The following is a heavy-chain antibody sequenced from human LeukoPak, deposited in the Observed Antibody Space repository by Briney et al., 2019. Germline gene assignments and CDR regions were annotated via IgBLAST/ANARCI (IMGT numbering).Heavy chain of an antibody. Sequence: SETLSLTCAVYGGSFSGYYWSWIRQPPGKGLEWIGEINHSGSTNYNPSLKSRVTISVDTSKNQFSLKLSSVTAADTAVYYCAKSPWQLVRPDWFDPWGQGTLVTVS. V-gene: IGHV4-34*01. CDR2: INHSGST. D-gene: IGHD6-6*01. CDR3: AKSPWQLVRPDWFDP. J-gene: IGHJ5*02. CDR1: GGSFSGYY.